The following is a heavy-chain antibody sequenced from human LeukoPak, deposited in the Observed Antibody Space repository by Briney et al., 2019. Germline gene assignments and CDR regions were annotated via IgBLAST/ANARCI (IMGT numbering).Heavy chain of an antibody. CDR3: ARHSGIVGATGDTSYFDY. CDR1: GGSISSSSYY. CDR2: IYYSGST. Sequence: PSETLSLTCTVSGGSISSSSYYWGWIRQPPGKGLEWIGSIYYSGSTYYNPSLKSRVTISVDTSKNQFSLKLSSVTAADTAVYYCARHSGIVGATGDTSYFDYWGQGTLVTISS. J-gene: IGHJ4*02. V-gene: IGHV4-39*01. D-gene: IGHD1-26*01.